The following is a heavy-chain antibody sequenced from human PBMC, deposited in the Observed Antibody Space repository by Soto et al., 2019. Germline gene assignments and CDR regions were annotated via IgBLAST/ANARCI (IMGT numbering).Heavy chain of an antibody. CDR1: GYTFTSYY. D-gene: IGHD2-2*01. Sequence: GASVKVSCKASGYTFTSYYMHWVRQAPGQGLEWMGIINPSGGSTSYAQKFQGRVTMTRDTSTSTVYMELSSLRSEDTAVYYCARDREVPAAMSYYYYGMDVWGQGTTVTVSS. V-gene: IGHV1-46*03. CDR3: ARDREVPAAMSYYYYGMDV. CDR2: INPSGGST. J-gene: IGHJ6*02.